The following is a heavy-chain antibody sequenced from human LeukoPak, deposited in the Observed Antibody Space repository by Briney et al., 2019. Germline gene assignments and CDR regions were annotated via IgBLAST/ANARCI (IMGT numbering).Heavy chain of an antibody. CDR1: RDTFTRCA. Sequence: SVKVSCKASRDTFTRCAFSWVRQAPGQGLEWMGGIIPIDGTANFAQKFQGRVTITADQSTSTAYMELSSLRSEDTAIYYCARDPGSPVRAFDIWGQGTLVTVSS. CDR3: ARDPGSPVRAFDI. CDR2: IIPIDGTA. D-gene: IGHD3-10*01. J-gene: IGHJ3*02. V-gene: IGHV1-69*13.